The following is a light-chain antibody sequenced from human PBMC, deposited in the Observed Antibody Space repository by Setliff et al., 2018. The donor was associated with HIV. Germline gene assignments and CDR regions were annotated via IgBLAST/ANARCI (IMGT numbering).Light chain of an antibody. CDR1: QSISTW. CDR2: GAS. J-gene: IGKJ1*01. CDR3: QQYDSHFWT. V-gene: IGKV1-5*03. Sequence: DIQMIQSPSTLSASIGDRVTITCRASQSISTWLTWYQQKPGKAPKLLIYGASNLESGVPSRFSGSGSGTEFTLTISSLQPDDFATYYCQQYDSHFWTFGQGTKVDI.